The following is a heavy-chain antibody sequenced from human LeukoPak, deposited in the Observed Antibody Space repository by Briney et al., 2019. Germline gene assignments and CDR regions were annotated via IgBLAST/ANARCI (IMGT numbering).Heavy chain of an antibody. D-gene: IGHD5-18*01. V-gene: IGHV3-23*01. J-gene: IGHJ4*02. CDR1: GFTFDDYS. CDR3: AKGNGYTYGRYYFDY. Sequence: GGSLRLSCAASGFTFDDYSMGWVRQAPGKGLEWVSAITASGDNTYYADSVKGRFTISRDNSKNTLYLQMNSLRAEDTAVYYCAKGNGYTYGRYYFDYWGQGTLVTVSS. CDR2: ITASGDNT.